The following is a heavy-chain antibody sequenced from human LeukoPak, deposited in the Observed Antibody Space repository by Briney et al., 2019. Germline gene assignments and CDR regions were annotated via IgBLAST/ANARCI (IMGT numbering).Heavy chain of an antibody. Sequence: GGSLRLSCAASGVTVGSNHMSWVRQAPGKGLEWVSIIYNGGSTYYADSVKGRFTISRHNSKNTVYLRMNSLRPEDTAVYYCARSPFRGDYYYGLDVWGQGTTVTVSS. CDR1: GVTVGSNH. D-gene: IGHD3-10*01. CDR3: ARSPFRGDYYYGLDV. J-gene: IGHJ6*02. V-gene: IGHV3-53*04. CDR2: IYNGGST.